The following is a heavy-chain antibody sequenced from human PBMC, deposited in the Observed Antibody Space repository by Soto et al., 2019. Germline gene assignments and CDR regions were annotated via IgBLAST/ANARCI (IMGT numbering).Heavy chain of an antibody. CDR1: GFTFSSYG. Sequence: QVQLVESGGGVVQPGRSLRLSCAASGFTFSSYGMHWVRQAPGKGLEWVAVISYDGSNKYYADSVKGRFTISRDNSKNTLYLRMNSLRAEDTAVYYCAKLGYGDYGSSFDYWGQGTLVTVSS. CDR2: ISYDGSNK. V-gene: IGHV3-30*18. D-gene: IGHD4-17*01. CDR3: AKLGYGDYGSSFDY. J-gene: IGHJ4*02.